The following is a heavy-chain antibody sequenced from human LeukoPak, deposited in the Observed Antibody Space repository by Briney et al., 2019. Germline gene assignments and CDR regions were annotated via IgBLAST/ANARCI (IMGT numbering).Heavy chain of an antibody. V-gene: IGHV3-74*01. CDR1: GFTFSSYW. CDR3: ARDPRLRNDIVVVPAAIRDYYYYYYMDV. Sequence: GGSLRLSCAASGFTFSSYWMHWVRQAPGKGLVWVSRINTDGSSTSYADSVKGRFTISRDNAKNTLYLQMSSLRAEDTAVYYCARDPRLRNDIVVVPAAIRDYYYYYYMDVWGKGTTVTVSS. D-gene: IGHD2-2*02. J-gene: IGHJ6*03. CDR2: INTDGSST.